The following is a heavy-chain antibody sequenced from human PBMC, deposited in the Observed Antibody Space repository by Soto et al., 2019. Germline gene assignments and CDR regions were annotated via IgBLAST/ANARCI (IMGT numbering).Heavy chain of an antibody. Sequence: VAVIWYDGSNKYYADSVKGRFTISRDNSKNTLYLQMNSLRAEDTAVYYCARAPPYDFWSGYFDYWGQGTLVTVSS. J-gene: IGHJ4*02. CDR2: IWYDGSNK. CDR3: ARAPPYDFWSGYFDY. D-gene: IGHD3-3*01. V-gene: IGHV3-33*01.